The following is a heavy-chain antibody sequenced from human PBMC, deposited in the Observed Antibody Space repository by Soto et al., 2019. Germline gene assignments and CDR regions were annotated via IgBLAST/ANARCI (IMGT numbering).Heavy chain of an antibody. CDR3: AKEGFRYYYDSSGYYYDY. D-gene: IGHD3-22*01. Sequence: GSLRLSCAASGFTFRSYAMSWVRQAPGKGLEWVSAISGSGGSTYYADSVKGRFTISRDNSKNTLYLQMNSLRAEDTAVYYCAKEGFRYYYDSSGYYYDYWGQGTLVTVSS. CDR2: ISGSGGST. J-gene: IGHJ4*02. CDR1: GFTFRSYA. V-gene: IGHV3-23*01.